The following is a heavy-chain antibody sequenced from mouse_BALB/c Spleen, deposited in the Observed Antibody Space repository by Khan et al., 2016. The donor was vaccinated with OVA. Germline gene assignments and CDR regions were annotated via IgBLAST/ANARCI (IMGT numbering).Heavy chain of an antibody. V-gene: IGHV3-2*02. CDR1: GYSITSDYV. CDR2: INYSGST. J-gene: IGHJ4*01. CDR3: ARDGSRYNYAMDY. Sequence: VQLKESGPGLVNPSQTLSLTCTVTGYSITSDYVWNLLRQLPGNKLEWMGFINYSGSTNYTPALKSRISITRETSKNQFFLQLNSVTTEDTATYYCARDGSRYNYAMDYWGQGNSETVSS. D-gene: IGHD2-3*01.